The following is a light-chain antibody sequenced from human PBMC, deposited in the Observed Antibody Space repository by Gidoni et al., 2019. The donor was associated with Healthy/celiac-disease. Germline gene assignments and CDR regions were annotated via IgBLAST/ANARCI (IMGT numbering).Light chain of an antibody. CDR2: AAS. CDR1: QSISSY. CDR3: QQSYSTPRT. V-gene: IGKV1-39*01. Sequence: IQMTPSPSSLSASVGSRVTIPCRASQSISSYLNWYQQKPGKAPKLLIYAASSMQSGVPSRFSGSGSGTDFTLTISRLQPEDVATYYWQQSYSTPRTFGQGTKVEIK. J-gene: IGKJ1*01.